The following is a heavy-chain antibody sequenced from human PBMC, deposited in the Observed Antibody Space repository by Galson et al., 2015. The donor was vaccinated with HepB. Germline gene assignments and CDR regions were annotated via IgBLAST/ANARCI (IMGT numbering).Heavy chain of an antibody. V-gene: IGHV3-66*02. D-gene: IGHD1-26*01. CDR3: ARLVGPTGGLDY. J-gene: IGHJ4*02. CDR1: GFTVSTNY. Sequence: SLRLSCAASGFTVSTNYMSWVRQAPGKGLEWVSVIYSGGTAYYPDSVKDRFTISRDNSKNTLYLQMNNLRAEDTAIYYCARLVGPTGGLDYWGQGTLVTVSS. CDR2: IYSGGTA.